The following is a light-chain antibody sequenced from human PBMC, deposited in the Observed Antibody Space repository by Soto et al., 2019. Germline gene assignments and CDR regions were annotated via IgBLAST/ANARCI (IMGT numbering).Light chain of an antibody. CDR2: GAS. V-gene: IGKV1D-12*01. CDR1: RDISTW. CDR3: QQANSFPFI. Sequence: DIQMTQSPSSVSASVGDRVTITCRASRDISTWLAWYQQKPGKAPKLLIYGASNLQSGVPSRFSGRGSGTDFTLTISSLQPEDFGTYYCQQANSFPFIVAQGTKVDIK. J-gene: IGKJ2*01.